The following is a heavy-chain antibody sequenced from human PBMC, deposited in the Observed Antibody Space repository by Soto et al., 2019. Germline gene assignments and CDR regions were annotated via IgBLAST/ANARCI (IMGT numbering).Heavy chain of an antibody. Sequence: PSETLSLTCAVYGGSFSGYYWTWIRQPPGTGLEWIGEINHSGSTNYNPSLKSRVTISVDTSKNQFSLKLTSVTAADTAVYYCARHQITGLCDYWGQGTLVTVSS. J-gene: IGHJ4*02. CDR1: GGSFSGYY. D-gene: IGHD2-8*02. CDR3: ARHQITGLCDY. CDR2: INHSGST. V-gene: IGHV4-34*01.